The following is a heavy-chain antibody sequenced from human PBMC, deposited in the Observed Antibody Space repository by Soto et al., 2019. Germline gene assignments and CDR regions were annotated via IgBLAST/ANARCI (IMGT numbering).Heavy chain of an antibody. V-gene: IGHV3-11*01. D-gene: IGHD3-10*01. Sequence: GGSLRLSCAASGFTFSDYYMSWIRQAPGKGLEWVSYISSSGSTIYYADSVKGRFTISRDNAKNSLYLQMNSLRAEDTAVYYCARDLWEFSGGPPSAFAPGYWGQGTLVTVSS. CDR3: ARDLWEFSGGPPSAFAPGY. CDR1: GFTFSDYY. CDR2: ISSSGSTI. J-gene: IGHJ4*02.